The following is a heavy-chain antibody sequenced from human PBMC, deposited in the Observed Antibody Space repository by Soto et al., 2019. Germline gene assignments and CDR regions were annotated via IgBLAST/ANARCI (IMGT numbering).Heavy chain of an antibody. CDR3: ARDGGHQAAAGTFDY. J-gene: IGHJ4*02. CDR2: IYYSGST. CDR1: GGSISSGGYY. Sequence: QVQLQESGPGLVKPSQTLFLTCTVSGGSISSGGYYWSWIRQHPGKGLEWIGYIYYSGSTYYNPSLKRRVTISVDTSKNQFSLKLSSVTAADTAVYYCARDGGHQAAAGTFDYWGQGTLVTVSS. D-gene: IGHD6-13*01. V-gene: IGHV4-31*03.